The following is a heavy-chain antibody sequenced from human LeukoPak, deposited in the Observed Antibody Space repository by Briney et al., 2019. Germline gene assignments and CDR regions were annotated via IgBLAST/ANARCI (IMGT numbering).Heavy chain of an antibody. Sequence: GGSLRLSCTVSGFTFGDYAMSWVRQAPGKGLEWVGFIRSKVSGGTTEYAASVKDRFTISRDDSKSIAYLQMNSLETEDTDVYYCTPSITGTTFKFDYWGQGTLVTVSS. CDR2: IRSKVSGGTT. D-gene: IGHD1-7*01. V-gene: IGHV3-49*04. J-gene: IGHJ4*02. CDR1: GFTFGDYA. CDR3: TPSITGTTFKFDY.